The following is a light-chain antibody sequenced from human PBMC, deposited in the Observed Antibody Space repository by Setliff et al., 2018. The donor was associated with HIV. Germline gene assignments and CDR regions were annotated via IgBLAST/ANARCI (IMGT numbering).Light chain of an antibody. CDR3: SSYTSSSTRV. Sequence: QSVLTQPSSVSGSPGQSITISCTGTSSDIGVYKYVSWYQQHPGKAPKLIIYDVTNRPSGVSNRFSGSKSGNTASLTISGLQAEDEADYYCSSYTSSSTRVFGTGTKVTVL. CDR2: DVT. V-gene: IGLV2-14*03. J-gene: IGLJ1*01. CDR1: SSDIGVYKY.